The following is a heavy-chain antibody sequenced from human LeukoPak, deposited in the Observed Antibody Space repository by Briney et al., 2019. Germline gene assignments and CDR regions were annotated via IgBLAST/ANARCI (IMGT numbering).Heavy chain of an antibody. CDR3: ARETDDSSGYSYPYYYYGMDV. CDR1: GGSISSGSYY. CDR2: IYTSGST. Sequence: SQTLSLTCTVSGGSISSGSYYRSWIRQPAGKGLEWIGRIYTSGSTNYNPSLKSRVTISVDTPKNQFSLKLSSVTSADTAVYYCARETDDSSGYSYPYYYYGMDVWGQGTTVTVYS. V-gene: IGHV4-61*02. J-gene: IGHJ6*02. D-gene: IGHD3-22*01.